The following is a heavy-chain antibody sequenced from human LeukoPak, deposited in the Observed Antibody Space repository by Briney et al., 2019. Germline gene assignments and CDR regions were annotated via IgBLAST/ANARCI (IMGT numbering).Heavy chain of an antibody. CDR1: GDIVSSNTAA. Sequence: SQTPSLTCAISGDIVSSNTAAWHWIRQSPSRGLEWLGRTYYRSTWYNDYAVSVRSRITINPDTSKNQFSLQLKSVTPEDTAVYYCARARLHHNYGSGTNFDYWGQGTLVTVSS. J-gene: IGHJ4*02. V-gene: IGHV6-1*01. CDR2: TYYRSTWYN. CDR3: ARARLHHNYGSGTNFDY. D-gene: IGHD3-10*01.